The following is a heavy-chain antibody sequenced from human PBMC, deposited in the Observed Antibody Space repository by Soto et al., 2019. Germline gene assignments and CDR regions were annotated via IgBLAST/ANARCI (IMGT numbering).Heavy chain of an antibody. CDR2: IYYSGST. Sequence: QVQLQESGPGLVKPSQTLSLTCTVSGDSISSGDYYWSWIRQPPGKGLEWIGYIYYSGSTYYNPSLKSRVTISVDTSKNQFSLKLSSVTAADTAVYYCARDPPPHWSQFDYWGQGTLVTVSS. V-gene: IGHV4-30-4*01. J-gene: IGHJ4*02. CDR3: ARDPPPHWSQFDY. CDR1: GDSISSGDYY.